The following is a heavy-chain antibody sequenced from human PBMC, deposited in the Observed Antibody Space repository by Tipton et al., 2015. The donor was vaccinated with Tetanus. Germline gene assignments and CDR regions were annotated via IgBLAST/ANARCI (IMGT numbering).Heavy chain of an antibody. J-gene: IGHJ1*01. CDR2: ISFGGST. CDR3: ARLIVGATTSEYFQH. CDR1: GDSRSNYYSF. V-gene: IGHV4-39*01. Sequence: TLSLTCTVSGDSRSNYYSFGGWIRQPPGKGLEWIGSISFGGSTYYNPSLKSRVAISVDTSKNQFSLKLSSVTAADTAVYYCARLIVGATTSEYFQHWGQGTLVTVSS. D-gene: IGHD1-26*01.